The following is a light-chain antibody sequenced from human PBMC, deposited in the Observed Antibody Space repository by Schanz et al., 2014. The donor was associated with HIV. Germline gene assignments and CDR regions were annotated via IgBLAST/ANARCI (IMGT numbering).Light chain of an antibody. Sequence: QSVLTQPPSASGSPGQSVTLSCTGASSDIGVSWYQQYPGNAPKLMIFAVNRRTSGVPDRFSGSKSGNTASLTVSGLLTEDEADYYCSSYAGSNNVIFGGGTKLTVL. CDR2: AVN. J-gene: IGLJ2*01. V-gene: IGLV2-8*01. CDR1: SSDIG. CDR3: SSYAGSNNVI.